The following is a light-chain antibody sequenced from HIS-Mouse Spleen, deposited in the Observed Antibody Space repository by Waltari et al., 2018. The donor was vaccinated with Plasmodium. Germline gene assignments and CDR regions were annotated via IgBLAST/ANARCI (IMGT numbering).Light chain of an antibody. J-gene: IGLJ2*01. Sequence: SYELTQPPSVSVSPGQTASITCSGDKLGDKYACWYQQKPGQSPVLVIYQDSKRPSGILERFSGSNSGNTATLTISGTHAMDEADYYCQAWDSSTVVFGGGTKLTVL. V-gene: IGLV3-1*01. CDR3: QAWDSSTVV. CDR1: KLGDKY. CDR2: QDS.